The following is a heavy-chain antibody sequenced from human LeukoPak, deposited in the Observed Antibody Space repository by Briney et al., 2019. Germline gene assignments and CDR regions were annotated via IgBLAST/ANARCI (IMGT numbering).Heavy chain of an antibody. D-gene: IGHD6-13*01. V-gene: IGHV1-2*02. CDR2: INPNSGGT. J-gene: IGHJ4*02. Sequence: ASVKVSCKASGYTFTGYYMHWVRQTPGQGLEWMGWINPNSGGTNYAQKFQGRVTMTRDTSISTAYMELSRLRSDDTAVYYCARGKLAAAGTGVLDYWGQGTLVTVSS. CDR3: ARGKLAAAGTGVLDY. CDR1: GYTFTGYY.